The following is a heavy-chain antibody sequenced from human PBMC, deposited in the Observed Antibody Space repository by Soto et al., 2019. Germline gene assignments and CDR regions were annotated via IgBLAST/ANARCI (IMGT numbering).Heavy chain of an antibody. J-gene: IGHJ6*03. V-gene: IGHV3-23*01. CDR3: AKEQALRYYYHYYMDV. CDR1: GFTFSSYA. CDR2: ISGSGGST. Sequence: EVQLLESGGGLVQPGGSLRLSCAASGFTFSSYAMSWVRQAPGKGLEWVSAISGSGGSTYYADSVKGRFTISRDNSKNPLYLQMNGLRAEDTAVYYCAKEQALRYYYHYYMDVWGRGTTVTVSS.